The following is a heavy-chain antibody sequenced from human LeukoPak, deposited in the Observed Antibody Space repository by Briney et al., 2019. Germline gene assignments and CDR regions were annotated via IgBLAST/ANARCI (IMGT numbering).Heavy chain of an antibody. CDR1: GFTFSSYG. CDR2: IRYDGSNK. J-gene: IGHJ4*02. Sequence: PAGGSLRLSCAASGFTFSSYGMHWVRQAPGKGLEWVAFIRYDGSNKYYADSVKGRFTISRDNAKNTLYLQMNSLRAEDTAVYYCARRGAVAGTFDYWGQGTLVTVSS. D-gene: IGHD6-19*01. CDR3: ARRGAVAGTFDY. V-gene: IGHV3-30*02.